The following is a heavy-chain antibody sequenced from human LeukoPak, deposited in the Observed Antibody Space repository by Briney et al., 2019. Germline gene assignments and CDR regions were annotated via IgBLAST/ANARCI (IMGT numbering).Heavy chain of an antibody. Sequence: GGSLRLSCAASGFSFSSYVMSWVRQAPGKGLEWVSGITGSGGSTYYADSVKGRFTISRDNSKSTLYLQMNSLRAEDTAVCYCVTSIIGWPYWGQGSLVTVSS. CDR1: GFSFSSYV. J-gene: IGHJ4*02. CDR2: ITGSGGST. D-gene: IGHD6-19*01. V-gene: IGHV3-23*01. CDR3: VTSIIGWPY.